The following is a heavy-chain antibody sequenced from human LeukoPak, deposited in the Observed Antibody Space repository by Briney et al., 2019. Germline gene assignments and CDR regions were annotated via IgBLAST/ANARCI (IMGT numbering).Heavy chain of an antibody. J-gene: IGHJ4*02. CDR1: GFTVSTSY. V-gene: IGHV3-53*01. CDR2: IYSGGSI. Sequence: GGSLRLSCAASGFTVSTSYMSWVRQAPGKGLGWVSIIYSGGSIYYADSVKGRFTISRDSFKNSLYLQMNSLRAEDTALYYCAKNSDSSGTYFDHWGQGTLVTVSS. D-gene: IGHD3-22*01. CDR3: AKNSDSSGTYFDH.